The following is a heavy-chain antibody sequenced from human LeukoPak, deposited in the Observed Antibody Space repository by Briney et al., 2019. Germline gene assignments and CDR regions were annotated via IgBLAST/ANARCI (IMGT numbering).Heavy chain of an antibody. Sequence: GASVKVSCKASGDTFSSYAISWVRQAPGQGLEWMGGIIPIFGTANYAQKFQGRVTITTDESTSTAYMELSSLRSEDTAVYYCARGGGKTAAGTFDYWGQGTLVTVSS. J-gene: IGHJ4*02. V-gene: IGHV1-69*05. CDR3: ARGGGKTAAGTFDY. D-gene: IGHD6-13*01. CDR2: IIPIFGTA. CDR1: GDTFSSYA.